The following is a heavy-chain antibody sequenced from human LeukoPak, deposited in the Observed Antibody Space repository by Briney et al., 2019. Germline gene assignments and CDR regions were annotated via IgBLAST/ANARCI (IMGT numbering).Heavy chain of an antibody. J-gene: IGHJ4*02. CDR2: IYYSGRN. V-gene: IGHV4-31*01. Sequence: SETLSLTCTVSGGSISSGGYYWSCLRQRPGKGLEWIGNIYYSGRNYYDPSLKRLVTISVDTSKNQCSLKLSSVTAADTAVYYCARGTPAAIHYFDYWGQGTLVTVSS. CDR1: GGSISSGGYY. CDR3: ARGTPAAIHYFDY. D-gene: IGHD2-2*02.